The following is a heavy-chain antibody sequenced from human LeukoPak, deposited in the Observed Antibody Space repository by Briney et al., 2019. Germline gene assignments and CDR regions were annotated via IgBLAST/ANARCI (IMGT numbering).Heavy chain of an antibody. V-gene: IGHV4-4*07. D-gene: IGHD5-12*01. J-gene: IGHJ4*02. Sequence: SGTLSLTCTVSGGSISNYYWSWIRQPAGKGLEWIGRIYTSGSTNCNPSLKSRVTMSVDTSKNQFSLKLSSVTVADTAVYYCARYVKNGYDTPGFDSWGQGTLVTVSS. CDR3: ARYVKNGYDTPGFDS. CDR1: GGSISNYY. CDR2: IYTSGST.